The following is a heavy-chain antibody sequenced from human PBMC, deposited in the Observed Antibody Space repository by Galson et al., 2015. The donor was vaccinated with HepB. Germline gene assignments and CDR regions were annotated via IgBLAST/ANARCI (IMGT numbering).Heavy chain of an antibody. Sequence: QSGAEVKKPGASVKVSCKASGYTFTGYYMHWVRQAPGQGLEWMGWINPNSGGTNYAQKFQGRVTMSRDTSISTAYMELSRLRSDDTAVYYCARDLPPFIAARPGGAADYWGQGTLVTVSS. V-gene: IGHV1-2*02. CDR3: ARDLPPFIAARPGGAADY. J-gene: IGHJ4*02. D-gene: IGHD6-6*01. CDR1: GYTFTGYY. CDR2: INPNSGGT.